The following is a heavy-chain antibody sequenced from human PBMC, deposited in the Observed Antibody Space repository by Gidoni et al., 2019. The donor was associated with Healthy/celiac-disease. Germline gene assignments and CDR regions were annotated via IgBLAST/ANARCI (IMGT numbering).Heavy chain of an antibody. V-gene: IGHV3-23*01. CDR3: AKTPLTILYGMDV. CDR1: GFTFSSYA. J-gene: IGHJ6*02. D-gene: IGHD3-3*01. Sequence: EVHLLESLGGLVQPGGSLRLSFAASGFTFSSYAISWVRQAPGKGLEWVSAISGSGGRTYYADSVKGRLTSSRDNAKNTLYLQMNSLRAEDTAVYYCAKTPLTILYGMDVWGQGTTVTVSS. CDR2: ISGSGGRT.